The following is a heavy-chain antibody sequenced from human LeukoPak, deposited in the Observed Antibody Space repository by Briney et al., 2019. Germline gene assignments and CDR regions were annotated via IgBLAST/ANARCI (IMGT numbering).Heavy chain of an antibody. CDR2: INTDGSST. V-gene: IGHV3-74*01. Sequence: PGGSLRLSCAASGFSFRSYWMHWVRQAPGGGLVWVSRINTDGSSTTYADSVKGRFTISRDNAKNTLYLQMDNLRAEDTAVYYCARHAGYNYHDYWGQGTLVTVSS. J-gene: IGHJ4*02. CDR1: GFSFRSYW. CDR3: ARHAGYNYHDY. D-gene: IGHD5-18*01.